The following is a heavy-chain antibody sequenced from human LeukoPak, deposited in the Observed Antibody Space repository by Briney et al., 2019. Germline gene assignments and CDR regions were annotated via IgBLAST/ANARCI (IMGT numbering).Heavy chain of an antibody. CDR1: GVTFSSDG. J-gene: IGHJ4*02. V-gene: IGHV3-30*03. CDR2: IGYDGSNE. D-gene: IGHD2-15*01. Sequence: SLRLSCAASGVTFSSDGMNWGRQAPGNGLEGVAVIGYDGSNEYYADSVNVRFTISRDNSKITLYLQLPSLRADDTAVHYCAREEYCSGGSCYTGLDCWGGGTLVSVSS. CDR3: AREEYCSGGSCYTGLDC.